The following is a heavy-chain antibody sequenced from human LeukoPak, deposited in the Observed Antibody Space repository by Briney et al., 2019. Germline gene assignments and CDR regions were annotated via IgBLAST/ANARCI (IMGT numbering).Heavy chain of an antibody. V-gene: IGHV3-7*01. Sequence: GGSLRLSCAASGFTFSSYWMSWVRQAPGKGLEWVANIKQDGSEKYYVDSVKGRFTISRDNAKNSLYLQMNSLRAEDTAVYYCARDRDGGYSGYDTTAGAFDIWGQGTMVTVSS. CDR2: IKQDGSEK. CDR1: GFTFSSYW. J-gene: IGHJ3*02. D-gene: IGHD5-12*01. CDR3: ARDRDGGYSGYDTTAGAFDI.